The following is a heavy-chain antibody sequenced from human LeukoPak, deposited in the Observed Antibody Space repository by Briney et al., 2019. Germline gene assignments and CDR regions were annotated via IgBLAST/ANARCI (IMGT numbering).Heavy chain of an antibody. D-gene: IGHD3-9*01. J-gene: IGHJ4*02. CDR3: ARYYDILTGYPPLLDY. CDR1: GYTFTSYG. CDR2: ISTYNGNT. Sequence: ASVKVSCKASGYTFTSYGFSWVRQAPGQGLEWMGWISTYNGNTYNAQKFQGRFTMTTDTSTSTVYTELWSLRSDDTAVYYCARYYDILTGYPPLLDYWGQGTLVTVSS. V-gene: IGHV1-18*01.